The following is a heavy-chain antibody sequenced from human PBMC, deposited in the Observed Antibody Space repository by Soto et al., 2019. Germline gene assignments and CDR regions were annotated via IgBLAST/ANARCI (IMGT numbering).Heavy chain of an antibody. CDR2: ISPYNGNT. D-gene: IGHD6-25*01. CDR3: ARVDSGGRGYAFDI. CDR1: GYTFTDFG. V-gene: IGHV1-18*01. J-gene: IGHJ3*02. Sequence: QVQLVQPGAEVRKPGASVKVSCKASGYTFTDFGINWVRQAPGQGLEWMAWISPYNGNTNYAQNLQGRVILTTDTAASTAYMELRSRRSDDTAVFYCARVDSGGRGYAFDIWGQGTMVTVSS.